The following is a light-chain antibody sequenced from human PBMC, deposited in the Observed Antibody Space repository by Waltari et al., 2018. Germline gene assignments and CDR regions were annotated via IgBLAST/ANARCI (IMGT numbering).Light chain of an antibody. V-gene: IGKV3-20*01. Sequence: NVLTQSPGTLSLSPGERATLSCRASQSVSRTLAWYQQKPGQAPRLLIYGASTRATGIPERFSGGGSGTDFSLTISRLEPEDFAVYYCQHYVRLPATFGQGTKVEIK. J-gene: IGKJ1*01. CDR1: QSVSRT. CDR2: GAS. CDR3: QHYVRLPAT.